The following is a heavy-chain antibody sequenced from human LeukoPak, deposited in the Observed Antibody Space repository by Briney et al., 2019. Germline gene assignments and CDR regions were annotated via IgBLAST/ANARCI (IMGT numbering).Heavy chain of an antibody. CDR3: ARGYNWFDP. Sequence: PSETLSLTCTVSGGSISNYYWSWIRQPPGKGLEWIAYIYYTGSANYSPSLKSRATISVDTSKNQFSLKLSSVTAADTAVYYCARGYNWFDPWGQGTLVTVSS. J-gene: IGHJ5*02. V-gene: IGHV4-59*08. CDR1: GGSISNYY. CDR2: IYYTGSA.